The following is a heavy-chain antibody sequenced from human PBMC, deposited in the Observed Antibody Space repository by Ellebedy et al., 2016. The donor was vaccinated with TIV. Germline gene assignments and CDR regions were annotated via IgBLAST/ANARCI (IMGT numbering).Heavy chain of an antibody. D-gene: IGHD3-10*01. CDR3: ARAPLWLGERGMYYDY. V-gene: IGHV4/OR15-8*01. J-gene: IGHJ4*02. CDR1: GDSMRPNNW. CDR2: VYHNGNA. Sequence: MPSETLSLTCTVSGDSMRPNNWWTWVRQSPKRGLEWLGEVYHNGNAKYTPSLRSRLTISVDTSKKELSLRLTSVTAADTAIYYCARAPLWLGERGMYYDYWGQGIRVTVSS.